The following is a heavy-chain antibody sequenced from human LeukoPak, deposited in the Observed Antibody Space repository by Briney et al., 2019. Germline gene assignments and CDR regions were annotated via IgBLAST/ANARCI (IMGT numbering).Heavy chain of an antibody. D-gene: IGHD1-26*01. CDR3: ARQVGAYEYYFDY. Sequence: SETLSLTCTVSGGSISSSSYYWSWIRQPPGKGLEWIGYIYTSGSTNYNPSLKSRVTISVDTSKNQFSLKLSSVTAADTAVYYCARQVGAYEYYFDYWGQGTLVTVSS. J-gene: IGHJ4*02. CDR2: IYTSGST. CDR1: GGSISSSSYY. V-gene: IGHV4-61*05.